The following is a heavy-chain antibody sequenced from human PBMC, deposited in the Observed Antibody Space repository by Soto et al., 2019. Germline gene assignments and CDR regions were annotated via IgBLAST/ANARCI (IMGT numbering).Heavy chain of an antibody. Sequence: EVQLVESGGGLLQPGGSLRISCAASGFTFGSYNMNWVRQASGKGLEWVSLILSSRGVIYYADSVKGRFTISRDNAKNSLDLQMKSLRAEDTAVYYGSRDVRAPLVATSMPYYMDVWGKGTTVTVSS. J-gene: IGHJ6*03. CDR2: ILSSRGVI. CDR1: GFTFGSYN. V-gene: IGHV3-48*01. CDR3: SRDVRAPLVATSMPYYMDV. D-gene: IGHD2-21*02.